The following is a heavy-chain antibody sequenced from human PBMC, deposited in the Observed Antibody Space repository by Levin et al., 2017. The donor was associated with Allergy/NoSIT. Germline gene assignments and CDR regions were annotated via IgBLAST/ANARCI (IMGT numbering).Heavy chain of an antibody. CDR1: GFTFSSYS. V-gene: IGHV3-21*01. CDR3: ATSRYYYGDVDFHYYYDGMDV. Sequence: GGSLRLSCAASGFTFSSYSMNWVRQAPGKGLEWVSSISSSSSYIYYADSVKGRFTISRDNAKNSLYLQMNSLRAEDTAVYYCATSRYYYGDVDFHYYYDGMDVWGQGTTVTV. D-gene: IGHD3-10*01. J-gene: IGHJ6*02. CDR2: ISSSSSYI.